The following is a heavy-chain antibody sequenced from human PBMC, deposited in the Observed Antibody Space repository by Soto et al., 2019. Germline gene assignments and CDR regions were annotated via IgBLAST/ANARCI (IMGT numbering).Heavy chain of an antibody. J-gene: IGHJ4*02. D-gene: IGHD3-10*01. CDR3: ASSYGSGYRAFDY. V-gene: IGHV1-69*02. CDR1: GDTFTFYS. CDR2: INPILSMS. Sequence: QVQLVQSGAEVKRPGSSVKVSCKASGDTFTFYSINWVRQAPGLGLEWMGRINPILSMSNYAQRFPGRVTXTXDXXTSTAYMELSSLRSEDTAIYYCASSYGSGYRAFDYWGQGALVTVSS.